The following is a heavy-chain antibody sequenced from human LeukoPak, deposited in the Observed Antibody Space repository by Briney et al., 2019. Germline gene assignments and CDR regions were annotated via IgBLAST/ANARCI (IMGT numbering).Heavy chain of an antibody. Sequence: SETLSLTCTVSGYSMSSGYYWGWIRQPPERGLEWIGSMYHTGSTYYNPSLKSRVTISVDTSKNQFYLKLSSVTAADTAVYYCARVTQQQLTDAFNIWGQGTMVTVSS. J-gene: IGHJ3*02. CDR3: ARVTQQQLTDAFNI. CDR2: MYHTGST. CDR1: GYSMSSGYY. D-gene: IGHD6-13*01. V-gene: IGHV4-38-2*02.